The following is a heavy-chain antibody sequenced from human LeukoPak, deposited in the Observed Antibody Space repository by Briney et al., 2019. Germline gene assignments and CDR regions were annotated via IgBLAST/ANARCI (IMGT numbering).Heavy chain of an antibody. CDR1: GGSISSYY. Sequence: SETLSLTCTVSGGSISSYYWSWIRQPAGKGLEWIGRIYTSGSTNYNPSLKSRVTMSVDTSKNQFSLKLSSVTAADTAVYYCARGPLRFGELSYFDYWGQGTLVTVSS. J-gene: IGHJ4*02. CDR3: ARGPLRFGELSYFDY. D-gene: IGHD3-10*01. CDR2: IYTSGST. V-gene: IGHV4-4*07.